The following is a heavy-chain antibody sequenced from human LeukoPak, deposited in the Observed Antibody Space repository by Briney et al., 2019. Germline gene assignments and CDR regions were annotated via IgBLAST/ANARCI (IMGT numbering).Heavy chain of an antibody. J-gene: IGHJ4*02. CDR2: ITSGGDYI. V-gene: IGHV3-21*01. CDR1: GFTFNTFN. CDR3: ARGHYDVLAASYKWTPDY. Sequence: PGGSLRLSCAASGFTFNTFNMNWLRQAPGKALEWVSSITSGGDYIYYADSVKGRFTTSRDNAKNSLSLQLNSLRVEDTAVYYCARGHYDVLAASYKWTPDYWGQGTLVTVSS. D-gene: IGHD3-9*01.